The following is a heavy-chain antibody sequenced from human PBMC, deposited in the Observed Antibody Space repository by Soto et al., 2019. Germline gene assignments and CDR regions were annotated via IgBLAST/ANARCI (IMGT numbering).Heavy chain of an antibody. CDR2: IIPILGIA. J-gene: IGHJ5*02. D-gene: IGHD3-3*01. CDR3: AREGTADFGVVTDNWFDP. V-gene: IGHV1-69*04. CDR1: GYTLTELS. Sequence: SVKVSCKVSGYTLTELSMHWVRQAPGQGLEWMGRIIPILGIANYAQKFQGRVTITADKSTSTAYMELSSLRSEDTAVYYCAREGTADFGVVTDNWFDPWGQGTLVTVSS.